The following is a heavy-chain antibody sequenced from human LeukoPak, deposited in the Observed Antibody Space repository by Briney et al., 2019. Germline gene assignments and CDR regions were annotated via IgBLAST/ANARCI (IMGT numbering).Heavy chain of an antibody. D-gene: IGHD3-16*01. CDR3: ASGRQLGY. J-gene: IGHJ4*02. V-gene: IGHV3-7*01. CDR1: GFTVGSYW. Sequence: GGSLRLSCAAAGFTVGSYWMSWVRQAPGKGLEWVANIKQDGSEKYYVDSVKGRFTISKDNAKNSLYLQMNSLRAEDTALYYCASGRQLGYWGQGNLVTVSS. CDR2: IKQDGSEK.